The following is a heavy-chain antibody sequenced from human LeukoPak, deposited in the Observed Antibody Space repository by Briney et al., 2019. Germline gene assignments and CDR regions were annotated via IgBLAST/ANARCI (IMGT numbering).Heavy chain of an antibody. CDR2: IKSNTAGGTT. Sequence: GGSLRLSCAASGVTFSNPWMSWVRQAPGRGLEWVGRIKSNTAGGTTDYAAPVKGRFTISRDDSKHTLYLQMNSVKTEDTSVYYCTINSGYYYESAFDYWGQGTLVTVSS. CDR3: TINSGYYYESAFDY. V-gene: IGHV3-15*01. CDR1: GVTFSNPW. J-gene: IGHJ4*02. D-gene: IGHD3-22*01.